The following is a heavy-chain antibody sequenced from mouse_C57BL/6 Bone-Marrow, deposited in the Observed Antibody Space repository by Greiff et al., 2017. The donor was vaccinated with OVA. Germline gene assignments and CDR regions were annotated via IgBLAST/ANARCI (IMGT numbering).Heavy chain of an antibody. Sequence: VQLQQSGAELARPGASVKLSCKASGYTFTSYGISWVKQRTGQGLEWIGEIYPRSGNTYYNEKFKGKATLTADKSSSTAYMELRSLTSEDSAVYFCANYYGSSYGWFAYWGQGTLVTVSA. CDR1: GYTFTSYG. CDR3: ANYYGSSYGWFAY. CDR2: IYPRSGNT. J-gene: IGHJ3*01. V-gene: IGHV1-81*01. D-gene: IGHD1-1*01.